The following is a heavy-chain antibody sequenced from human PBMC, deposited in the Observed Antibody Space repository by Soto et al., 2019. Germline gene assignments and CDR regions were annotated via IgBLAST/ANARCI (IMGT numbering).Heavy chain of an antibody. CDR3: TSLDEKSKAAASDY. CDR2: IRSKANNYAT. V-gene: IGHV3-73*01. CDR1: GFSFSGSA. D-gene: IGHD6-25*01. Sequence: GGSLRLSCAASGFSFSGSAIHWVRQASGKGLEWVGRIRSKANNYATAYGASVKGGFTISRDDSKNTAYLQMNSLQTEDTAGYYCTSLDEKSKAAASDYWGQGTLVTVSS. J-gene: IGHJ4*02.